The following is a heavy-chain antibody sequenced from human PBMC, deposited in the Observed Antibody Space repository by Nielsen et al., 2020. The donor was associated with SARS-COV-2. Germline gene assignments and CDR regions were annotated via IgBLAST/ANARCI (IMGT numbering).Heavy chain of an antibody. J-gene: IGHJ5*02. D-gene: IGHD2-2*01. CDR1: GGPMHNHY. CDR2: IHHSGYT. V-gene: IGHV4-59*11. Sequence: SETLSLTCSVSGGPMHNHYWNWIRQPPGKGLEWIGYIHHSGYTTYNPSLNSRVTISVDTTNKQVTLQLSSVTAADTAVYFWAREGNGGIPGNWFDPWGQGILVTVSS. CDR3: AREGNGGIPGNWFDP.